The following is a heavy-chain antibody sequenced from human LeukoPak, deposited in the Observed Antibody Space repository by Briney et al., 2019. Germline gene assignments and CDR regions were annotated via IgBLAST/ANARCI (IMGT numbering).Heavy chain of an antibody. D-gene: IGHD4-17*01. CDR2: ISWRSSDI. V-gene: IGHV3-21*01. J-gene: IGHJ3*02. CDR1: GFTLSSYN. Sequence: PGGSLRLSCVASGFTLSSYNMKWVRQAPGKRLEWVSSISWRSSDIEYADSVKGRFTISRDIDKKSLYLQMNSPRVEDTAVYYCARDQGTTMTSYAFDMWGRGIMVTVSS. CDR3: ARDQGTTMTSYAFDM.